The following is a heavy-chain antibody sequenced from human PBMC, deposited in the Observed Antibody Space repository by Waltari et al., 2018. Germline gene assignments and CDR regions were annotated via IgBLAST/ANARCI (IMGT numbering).Heavy chain of an antibody. Sequence: QVQLVQSGAEVKKPGASVKVSCKASGYTFTGYYMHWVRQAPGQGLEWMGWINPNSGGTNYAQKFQGRVTMTRDTSISTAYMELSRLRSDDTAVYYCARDPRSSYDFWSGYYIFERGSWFDPWGQGTLVTVSS. J-gene: IGHJ5*02. CDR3: ARDPRSSYDFWSGYYIFERGSWFDP. CDR1: GYTFTGYY. CDR2: INPNSGGT. D-gene: IGHD3-3*01. V-gene: IGHV1-2*02.